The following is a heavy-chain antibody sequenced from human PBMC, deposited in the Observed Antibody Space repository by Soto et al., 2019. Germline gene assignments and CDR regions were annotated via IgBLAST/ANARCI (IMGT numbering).Heavy chain of an antibody. D-gene: IGHD3-10*01. CDR3: ARGGPTSADYYYGMDV. CDR2: ISAYNGNT. V-gene: IGHV1-18*01. J-gene: IGHJ6*02. CDR1: GYTFSNDG. Sequence: QVQLVQSGAEVRRPGASVKVSCKASGYTFSNDGINWVRQAPGQGLEWMGWISAYNGNTEYAQNFQGRVTMTTDTSTSTAYMELRSLRSDDTAVYSCARGGPTSADYYYGMDVWGLGTTVIVSS.